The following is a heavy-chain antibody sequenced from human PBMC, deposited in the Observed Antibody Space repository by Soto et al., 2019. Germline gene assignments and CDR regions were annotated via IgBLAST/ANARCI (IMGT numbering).Heavy chain of an antibody. D-gene: IGHD2-21*02. CDR1: GFTFSDYG. Sequence: QVQLAESGGGVVQPGRSLRLSCAATGFTFSDYGMHWVRQAPGKGLEWVAVILKDGSEQKYADSMKGRFTISRDNSENTLYLHMNSLRADDPAVYYCARDDDCPCNAFDYWGHGTLVTGSS. J-gene: IGHJ4*01. CDR2: ILKDGSEQ. V-gene: IGHV3-33*01. CDR3: ARDDDCPCNAFDY.